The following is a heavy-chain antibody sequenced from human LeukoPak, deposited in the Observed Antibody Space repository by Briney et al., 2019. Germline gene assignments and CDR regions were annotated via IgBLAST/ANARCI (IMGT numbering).Heavy chain of an antibody. V-gene: IGHV3-30-3*01. CDR3: ARDLTDYVPDY. Sequence: GGSLRLSCAASGFTFSSYAMHWVRQAPGKGLEWVAVISYDGSNKYYADSVKGRFTISRDNSKNTLYLQMNSLRAEDTAVYYCARDLTDYVPDYWGQGTLVTVSS. D-gene: IGHD3-9*01. CDR1: GFTFSSYA. J-gene: IGHJ4*02. CDR2: ISYDGSNK.